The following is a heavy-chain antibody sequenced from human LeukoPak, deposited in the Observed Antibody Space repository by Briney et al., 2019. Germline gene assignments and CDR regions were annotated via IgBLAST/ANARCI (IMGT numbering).Heavy chain of an antibody. CDR3: ARDQRGLLWFGEPSYYFDY. D-gene: IGHD3-10*01. Sequence: SETLSLTCAVSGYSISSGYYWGWIRQPPGTGLEWIGSIYHSGSTYYNPSLKSRVTISVDTSKNQFSLKLSSVTAADTAVYYCARDQRGLLWFGEPSYYFDYWGQGTLVTVSS. CDR1: GYSISSGYY. J-gene: IGHJ4*02. V-gene: IGHV4-38-2*02. CDR2: IYHSGST.